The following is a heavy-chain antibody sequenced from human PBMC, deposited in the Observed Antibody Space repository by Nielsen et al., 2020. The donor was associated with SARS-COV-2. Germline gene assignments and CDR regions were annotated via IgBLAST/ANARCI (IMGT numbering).Heavy chain of an antibody. D-gene: IGHD3-3*01. CDR1: GGSISNYY. J-gene: IGHJ6*02. CDR2: VYYSGTT. V-gene: IGHV4-59*12. CDR3: ARERVGGITIFGVVTRYGMDV. Sequence: SETLSLTCTVSGGSISNYYWTWIRQTPGKGLEWIGNVYYSGTTNYNPSLKSRVTISVDTSKNQFSLKLSSVTAADTALYYCARERVGGITIFGVVTRYGMDVWGQGTTVTVSS.